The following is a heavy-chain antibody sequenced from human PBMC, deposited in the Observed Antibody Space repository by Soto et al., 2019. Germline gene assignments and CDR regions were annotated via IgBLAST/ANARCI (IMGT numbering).Heavy chain of an antibody. Sequence: ASVKVSCKASGYTFTSYYIHWVRQAPGQGLEWMGIINPSGGSTSYAQKFQGRVTMTRDTSTSTVYMELSSLRSEDTAVYYCATRHYYDSSGYKWPLGYWGQGTLVTFSS. CDR2: INPSGGST. J-gene: IGHJ4*02. V-gene: IGHV1-46*01. CDR1: GYTFTSYY. CDR3: ATRHYYDSSGYKWPLGY. D-gene: IGHD3-22*01.